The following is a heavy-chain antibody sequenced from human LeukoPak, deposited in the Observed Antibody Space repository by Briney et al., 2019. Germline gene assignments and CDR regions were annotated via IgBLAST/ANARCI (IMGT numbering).Heavy chain of an antibody. V-gene: IGHV4-4*02. D-gene: IGHD3-10*01. CDR3: ARSGGGWLGELVSR. J-gene: IGHJ3*01. CDR1: GDSISSINW. Sequence: AETLSLTCAVSGDSISSINWWSWVRQPPGKGLEGIGEIYHSGSTNYNPSLKSRVTISVDKSKNQFSLKLSSVTAADTAVYYCARSGGGWLGELVSRWGQGTMVTVSS. CDR2: IYHSGST.